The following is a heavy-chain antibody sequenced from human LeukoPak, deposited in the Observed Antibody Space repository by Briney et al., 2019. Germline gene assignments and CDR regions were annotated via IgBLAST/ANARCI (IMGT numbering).Heavy chain of an antibody. Sequence: SDTLSLTCAVSVGSFSGYHWNWLRQAPGKGLEWIGEINDRGITNYNPSLKSRPTISIDTSKKQFSLKLRSVTAADTAVYYCARDPTTVVNRPYYFDDWGQGTLVTVSS. CDR1: VGSFSGYH. CDR2: INDRGIT. D-gene: IGHD4-23*01. V-gene: IGHV4-34*01. J-gene: IGHJ4*02. CDR3: ARDPTTVVNRPYYFDD.